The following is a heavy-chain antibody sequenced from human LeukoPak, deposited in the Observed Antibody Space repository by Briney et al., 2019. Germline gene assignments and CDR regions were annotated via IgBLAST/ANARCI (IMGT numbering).Heavy chain of an antibody. D-gene: IGHD4-17*01. Sequence: ASVKVSCKLSGYTLTDLDMHWVRQSPGKGLEWMGGFDPEDGQTIYAPNFQGRVTMTTDTSTGTAYMELRSLRSDDTAVYYCAVSTVTGWFDPWGQGTLVTVSS. J-gene: IGHJ5*02. CDR2: FDPEDGQT. CDR1: GYTLTDLD. CDR3: AVSTVTGWFDP. V-gene: IGHV1-24*01.